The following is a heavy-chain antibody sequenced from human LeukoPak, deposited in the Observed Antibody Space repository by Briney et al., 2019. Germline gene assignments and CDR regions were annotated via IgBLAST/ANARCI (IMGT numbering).Heavy chain of an antibody. CDR3: AKDQGGYFYGMDV. CDR2: ISYDGNNK. V-gene: IGHV3-30*18. D-gene: IGHD2-15*01. Sequence: GGSLRLSCAASGFSFSSYGMHWVRQAPGKGLEWVAIISYDGNNKYYADSVRGRFIISRDSSKNTLYLQMNSLRAEDTAVYYCAKDQGGYFYGMDVWGQGTTVTVSS. J-gene: IGHJ6*02. CDR1: GFSFSSYG.